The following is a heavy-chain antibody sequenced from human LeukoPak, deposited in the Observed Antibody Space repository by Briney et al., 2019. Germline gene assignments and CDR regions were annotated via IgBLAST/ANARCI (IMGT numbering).Heavy chain of an antibody. CDR1: GYTLTELS. CDR2: FDPEDVET. CDR3: ARPTQYYRDGNSMHYAQVFDV. V-gene: IGHV1-24*01. D-gene: IGHD2-15*01. Sequence: ASVKVSCKVSGYTLTELSMHWVRQAHGKALKWMGGFDPEDVETIYAQKFQGRVTMTEDTSTDTAYMELSSLRSEDTAVYYCARPTQYYRDGNSMHYAQVFDVWGQGTMVTVS. J-gene: IGHJ3*01.